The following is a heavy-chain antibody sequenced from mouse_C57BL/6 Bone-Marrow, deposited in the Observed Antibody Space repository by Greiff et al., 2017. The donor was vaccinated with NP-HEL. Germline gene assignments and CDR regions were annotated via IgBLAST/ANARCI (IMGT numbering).Heavy chain of an antibody. D-gene: IGHD1-1*01. CDR3: ARDTLITTGVATDGWYFDV. Sequence: QVQLKQSGPELVKPGASVKISCKASGYTFTDYYINWVKQRPGQGLEWIGWIFPGSGSTYYNEKFKGKATLTVDKSSSTAYMLLSSLTAEDSAVYFCARDTLITTGVATDGWYFDVWGTGTTVTVSS. V-gene: IGHV1-75*01. CDR1: GYTFTDYY. J-gene: IGHJ1*03. CDR2: IFPGSGST.